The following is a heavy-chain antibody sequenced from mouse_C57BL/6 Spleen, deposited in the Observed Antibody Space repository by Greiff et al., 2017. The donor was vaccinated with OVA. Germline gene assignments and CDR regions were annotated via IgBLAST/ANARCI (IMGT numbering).Heavy chain of an antibody. Sequence: QVQLKQSGAELARPGASVKLSCKASGYTFTSYGISWVKQRTGQGLEWIGEIYPRSGNTYYNEKFKGKATLTADKSSSTAYMELRSLTSEDSAVYFCARCITTVVANFDYWGQGTTLTVSS. CDR3: ARCITTVVANFDY. CDR2: IYPRSGNT. CDR1: GYTFTSYG. J-gene: IGHJ2*01. V-gene: IGHV1-81*01. D-gene: IGHD1-1*01.